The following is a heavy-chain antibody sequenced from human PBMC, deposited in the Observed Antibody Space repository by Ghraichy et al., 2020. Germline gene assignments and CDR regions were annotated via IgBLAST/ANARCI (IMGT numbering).Heavy chain of an antibody. Sequence: SQTLSLTCAVYGGSFSGYYWSWIRQPPGKGLEWIGEINHSGSTNYNPSLKSRVTISVDTSKNQFSLKLSSVTAADTAVYYCARGAIVVVPAAISVWFDPWGQGTLVTVSS. CDR3: ARGAIVVVPAAISVWFDP. CDR2: INHSGST. D-gene: IGHD2-2*01. J-gene: IGHJ5*02. CDR1: GGSFSGYY. V-gene: IGHV4-34*01.